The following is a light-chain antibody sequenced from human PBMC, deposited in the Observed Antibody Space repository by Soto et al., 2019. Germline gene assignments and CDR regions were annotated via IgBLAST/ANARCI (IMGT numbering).Light chain of an antibody. V-gene: IGKV1-9*01. Sequence: DIHLTQSPSILSASVGDRVTLTCRASQDVSDFLAWYQHAPGKAPNLLIYGGYTLQSGVPSRFSGGGSGTEFSLTITGLQPEDSATYYCQYLNGVPTITFVQGTRLEIK. CDR3: QYLNGVPTIT. CDR1: QDVSDF. J-gene: IGKJ5*01. CDR2: GGY.